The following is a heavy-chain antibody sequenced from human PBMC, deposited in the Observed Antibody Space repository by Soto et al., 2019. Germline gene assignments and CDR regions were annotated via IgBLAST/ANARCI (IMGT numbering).Heavy chain of an antibody. CDR1: GYSVTGLH. CDR2: MNPHSGDT. Sequence: GAAVNVSGTTYGYSVTGLHVNWVRQAAGQGLEWIGWMNPHSGDTCYAQKFQGRVTMTLDISLTTAYLELRSLTSEDTAVYFCARGSPGTVDHWGQGTLVAVSS. D-gene: IGHD3-10*01. CDR3: ARGSPGTVDH. V-gene: IGHV1-8*01. J-gene: IGHJ4*02.